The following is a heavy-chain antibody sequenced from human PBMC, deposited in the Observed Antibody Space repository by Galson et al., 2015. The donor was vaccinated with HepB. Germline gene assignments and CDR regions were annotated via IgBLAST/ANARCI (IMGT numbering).Heavy chain of an antibody. CDR3: ARGKIVVPAARGGSTFDY. CDR1: GGSFSGYY. V-gene: IGHV4-34*01. CDR2: INHSGST. Sequence: ETLSLTCAVYGGSFSGYYWSWIRQPPGKGLEWIGEINHSGSTNYNPSLKSRVTISVDTSKNQFSLKLSSVTAADTAVYYCARGKIVVPAARGGSTFDYWGQGTLVTVSS. J-gene: IGHJ4*02. D-gene: IGHD2-2*01.